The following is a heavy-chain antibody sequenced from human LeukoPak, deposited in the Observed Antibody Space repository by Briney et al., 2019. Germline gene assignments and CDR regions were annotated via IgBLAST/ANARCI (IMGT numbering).Heavy chain of an antibody. CDR2: INPSGGST. Sequence: GASLKVSCKASGYTFTSYYMHWVRQAPGQGLEWVGIINPSGGSTSYAQKFQGRVTMTSDTSTSTVYMELSSLRSEDTAVYYCARAERRDGYNGASNILGYGGQGTLVTVSS. CDR1: GYTFTSYY. V-gene: IGHV1-46*01. J-gene: IGHJ4*02. CDR3: ARAERRDGYNGASNILGY. D-gene: IGHD5-24*01.